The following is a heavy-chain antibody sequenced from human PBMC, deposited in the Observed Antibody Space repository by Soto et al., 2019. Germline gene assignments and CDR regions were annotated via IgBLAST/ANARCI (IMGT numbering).Heavy chain of an antibody. V-gene: IGHV3-73*02. Sequence: EVQLVESGGGLVQPGGSLKLSCAASGFTFSGSAMHWVRQASGKGLGWVGRIRSKANSYATAYAASVKGRFTISRDDSKNTAYLQMNSLTTEDTAVYYCTRLVVASYYYYGMDVWGQGTTVTVSS. J-gene: IGHJ6*02. D-gene: IGHD3-22*01. CDR2: IRSKANSYAT. CDR3: TRLVVASYYYYGMDV. CDR1: GFTFSGSA.